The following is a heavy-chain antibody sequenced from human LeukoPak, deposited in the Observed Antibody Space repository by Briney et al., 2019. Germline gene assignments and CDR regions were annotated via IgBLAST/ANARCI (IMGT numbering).Heavy chain of an antibody. CDR1: GFTFSSYA. CDR3: ARRAGAYSHPYDY. D-gene: IGHD4/OR15-4a*01. CDR2: ISGSGGST. J-gene: IGHJ4*02. Sequence: SGGSLRLSCAASGFTFSSYAMSWVRQAPGKGLEWVSAISGSGGSTYYSDSVKGRFTISGDNSKNTLYLQMNSLRAEDTAVYYCARRAGAYSHPYDYWGQGTLVTVSS. V-gene: IGHV3-23*01.